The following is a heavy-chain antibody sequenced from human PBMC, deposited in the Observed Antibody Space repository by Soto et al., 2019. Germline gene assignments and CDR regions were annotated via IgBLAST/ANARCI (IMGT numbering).Heavy chain of an antibody. CDR1: GFTLRNYY. Sequence: QVQLVESGGNLVKPGGSLRLSCSASGFTLRNYYMSWIRQAPGKGLEWVSYISSNGSNINYADSVKGRFTISRDNAKISLYLQMNSLRAEDSAVYFCARDRSRLVPARYAGYFDYWGQGTLVTVSA. V-gene: IGHV3-11*01. CDR2: ISSNGSNI. CDR3: ARDRSRLVPARYAGYFDY. J-gene: IGHJ4*02. D-gene: IGHD2-2*01.